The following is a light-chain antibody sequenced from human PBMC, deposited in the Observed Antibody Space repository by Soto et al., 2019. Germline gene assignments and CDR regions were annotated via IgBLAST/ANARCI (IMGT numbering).Light chain of an antibody. Sequence: DIQLTQSPSTLSAYVGDSVTITCRASQSISSCLAWYQQKPGKAPKLLIYKASSLESGVPSWFSGSGSGTESTLTISSVQHDDFATYYWQHYNSHSPWTFGQGTKVEIK. CDR1: QSISSC. J-gene: IGKJ1*01. CDR3: QHYNSHSPWT. CDR2: KAS. V-gene: IGKV1-5*03.